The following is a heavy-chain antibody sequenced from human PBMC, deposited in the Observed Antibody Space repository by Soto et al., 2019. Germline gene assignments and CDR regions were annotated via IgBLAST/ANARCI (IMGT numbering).Heavy chain of an antibody. CDR3: ASSYASGYRAFDY. J-gene: IGHJ4*02. D-gene: IGHD3-16*01. CDR1: GDTFNFYS. V-gene: IGHV1-69*02. CDR2: VNPIVSMS. Sequence: QVQLVQSGAEVKRPGSSVKVSCKAAGDTFNFYSINWVRQAPGLGLEWMGRVNPIVSMSNYAQKFQGRVTMTADKSTSTAYMELSSLRSDDTAIYYCASSYASGYRAFDYWGQRALVTVSS.